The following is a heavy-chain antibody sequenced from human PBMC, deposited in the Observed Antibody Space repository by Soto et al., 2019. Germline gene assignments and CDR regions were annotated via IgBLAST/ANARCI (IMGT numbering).Heavy chain of an antibody. D-gene: IGHD2-15*01. CDR3: AKDVVPAATYYYYYMDV. V-gene: IGHV3-23*01. Sequence: GGPLRPSSPASVFTSSSYAMSWVRQAPGKGLEWVSALSVSGDKTYYADSVKGRFTISRDKSTKTLYLQMNSLRADDTALYFCAKDVVPAATYYYYYMDVWGEGTTVTVSS. CDR1: VFTSSSYA. J-gene: IGHJ6*03. CDR2: LSVSGDKT.